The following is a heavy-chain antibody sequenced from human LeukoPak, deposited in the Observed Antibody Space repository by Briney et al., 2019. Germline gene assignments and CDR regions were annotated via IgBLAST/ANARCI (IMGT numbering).Heavy chain of an antibody. D-gene: IGHD6-13*01. CDR2: IYYSGST. Sequence: PSETLSLTCTVSGGSVTSYYWSWTRQPPGKGLEWIGYIYYSGSTNYNPSLKSRVTISVDTSKNQFSLKLSSVTAADTAVYYCARDGGGYSSSWYGSFGYWGQGILVTVSS. J-gene: IGHJ4*02. CDR3: ARDGGGYSSSWYGSFGY. CDR1: GGSVTSYY. V-gene: IGHV4-59*02.